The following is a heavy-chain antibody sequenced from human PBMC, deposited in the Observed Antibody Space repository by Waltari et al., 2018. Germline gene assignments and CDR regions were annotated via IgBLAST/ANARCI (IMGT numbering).Heavy chain of an antibody. D-gene: IGHD3-10*01. CDR1: GFTFSSYG. CDR3: AKDQGVRGGGGSFDY. CDR2: IWDDGSNK. V-gene: IGHV3-33*06. Sequence: QVQLVESGGGVVQPGRSLRLSCAASGFTFSSYGMHWVRQAPGKGLEWVEVIWDDGSNKYYADSVKGRFTISRENSKNTLYLQMNSLRAEDTAVYYCAKDQGVRGGGGSFDYWGQGTLVTVSS. J-gene: IGHJ4*02.